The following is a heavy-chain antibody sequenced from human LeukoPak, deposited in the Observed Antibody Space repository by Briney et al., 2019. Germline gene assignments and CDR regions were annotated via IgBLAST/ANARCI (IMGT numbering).Heavy chain of an antibody. CDR3: ARLGDCSSTSCYTYYYYYGMDV. V-gene: IGHV4-59*12. CDR1: GGSISSYY. D-gene: IGHD2-2*01. Sequence: SETLSLTCTVSGGSISSYYWSWIRQPPGKGLEWIGYIYYSGSTNYNPSLKSRVTISVDTSKNQFSLKLSSVTAADTAVYYCARLGDCSSTSCYTYYYYYGMDVWGQGTTVTVSS. CDR2: IYYSGST. J-gene: IGHJ6*02.